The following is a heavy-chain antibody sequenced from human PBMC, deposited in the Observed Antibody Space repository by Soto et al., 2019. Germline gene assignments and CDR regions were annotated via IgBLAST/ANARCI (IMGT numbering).Heavy chain of an antibody. D-gene: IGHD2-2*01. CDR2: LSWNTGSI. CDR3: AKGRPGGVYYGMDV. J-gene: IGHJ6*02. V-gene: IGHV3-9*01. CDR1: GFTFDDYA. Sequence: VQLVESGGGLVQPGRSLRLSCAASGFTFDDYAMHWVRQAPGKGLEWVSGLSWNTGSIGYADSVKGRFTISRDNAKNSLYLHMNSLTPEDTALYYCAKGRPGGVYYGMDVWGQGTTVTVSS.